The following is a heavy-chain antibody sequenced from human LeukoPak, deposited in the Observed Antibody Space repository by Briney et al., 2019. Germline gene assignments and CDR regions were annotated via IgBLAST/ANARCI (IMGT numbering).Heavy chain of an antibody. CDR1: GYTFTGYY. V-gene: IGHV1-2*06. J-gene: IGHJ4*02. Sequence: GASVKVSCKASGYTFTGYYMHWVRQAPEQGLEWMGRINPNSGGTNYAQKFQGRVTMTRDTSISTAYMELSRLRSDDTAVYYCARASSGLRWDSHYFDYWGQGTLVTVSS. CDR3: ARASSGLRWDSHYFDY. D-gene: IGHD5-12*01. CDR2: INPNSGGT.